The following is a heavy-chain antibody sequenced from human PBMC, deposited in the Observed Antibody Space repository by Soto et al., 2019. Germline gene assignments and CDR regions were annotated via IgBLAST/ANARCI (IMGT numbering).Heavy chain of an antibody. CDR3: AHRRSTSRENTNWLDP. V-gene: IGHV2-5*01. CDR1: GFSLSTSGVG. D-gene: IGHD2-2*01. CDR2: IYWNDDK. Sequence: SGPTLVNPTQTLTLTCTFSGFSLSTSGVGVGWIRQPPGKALEWLALIYWNDDKRYSPSLKSRLTITKDTSKNQVVLTMTNMDPVDTATYYCAHRRSTSRENTNWLDPWGQGTLVTVYS. J-gene: IGHJ5*02.